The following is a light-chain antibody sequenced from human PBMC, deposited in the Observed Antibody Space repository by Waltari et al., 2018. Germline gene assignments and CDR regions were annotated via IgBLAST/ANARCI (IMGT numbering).Light chain of an antibody. Sequence: QLVLTQSPSASASLGASVKLTCTLSSGHSTNVIAWRQKRPEKGPRSLMKVNSDGSHNKGDEIPDRFSGSSSGAERYLTISSLQSEDEADYYCQTGGHGTWVFGGGTKLTVL. V-gene: IGLV4-69*01. CDR3: QTGGHGTWV. CDR1: SGHSTNV. CDR2: VNSDGSH. J-gene: IGLJ3*02.